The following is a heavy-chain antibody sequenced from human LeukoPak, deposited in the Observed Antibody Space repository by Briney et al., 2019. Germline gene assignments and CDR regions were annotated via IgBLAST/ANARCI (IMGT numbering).Heavy chain of an antibody. J-gene: IGHJ4*02. Sequence: GSLRLSCAASGFTFSSYGMHWVRQAPGKGLEWVAVISYDGSNKYYADSVKGRFTISRDNAKNSLYLQMNSLRAEDTAVYYCASGRYFDYWGQGTLVTVSS. CDR2: ISYDGSNK. V-gene: IGHV3-30*03. CDR3: ASGRYFDY. CDR1: GFTFSSYG.